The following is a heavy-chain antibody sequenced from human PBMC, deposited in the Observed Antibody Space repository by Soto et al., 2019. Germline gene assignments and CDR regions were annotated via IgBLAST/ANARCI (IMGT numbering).Heavy chain of an antibody. CDR1: GFSFTTAGVA. CDR3: AHSDGGYEIIYFDF. CDR2: IYYNDDR. D-gene: IGHD5-12*01. V-gene: IGHV2-5*01. J-gene: IGHJ4*02. Sequence: GPTLVNPTQTLTLTCTFSGFSFTTAGVAVGWIRQTPGGALEWLTLIYYNDDRRFSPSLKTRLTITGDTSKNQVVLSLTNVDPGNTATYFCAHSDGGYEIIYFDFWGQGIPVTVSS.